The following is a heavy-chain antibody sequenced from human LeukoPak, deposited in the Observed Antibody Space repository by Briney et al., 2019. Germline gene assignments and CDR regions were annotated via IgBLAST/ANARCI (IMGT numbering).Heavy chain of an antibody. V-gene: IGHV4-31*03. Sequence: SETLSLTCTVSGGSISSGGYYWSWIRPHPGKGLGWVGYIYYSGSTYYNPSLKSRVTISVDTSKNQFSLKLSSVTAADTAVYYCARYCSGGSCYSRKHFDYWGQGTLVTVSS. CDR1: GGSISSGGYY. J-gene: IGHJ4*02. CDR2: IYYSGST. CDR3: ARYCSGGSCYSRKHFDY. D-gene: IGHD2-15*01.